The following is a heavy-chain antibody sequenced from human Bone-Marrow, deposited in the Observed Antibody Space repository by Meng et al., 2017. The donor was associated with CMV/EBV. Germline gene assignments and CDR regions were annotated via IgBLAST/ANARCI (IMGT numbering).Heavy chain of an antibody. CDR3: ARESIVGATIDHAFDI. D-gene: IGHD1-26*01. CDR2: IIPILGIA. V-gene: IGHV1-69*04. Sequence: SVKVSCKASGGTFSSYTISWVRQAPGQGLEWMGRIIPILGIANYAQKFQGRVTITADKSTSTAYMELRSLRSDDTAVYYCARESIVGATIDHAFDIWGQGTMVTVSS. J-gene: IGHJ3*02. CDR1: GGTFSSYT.